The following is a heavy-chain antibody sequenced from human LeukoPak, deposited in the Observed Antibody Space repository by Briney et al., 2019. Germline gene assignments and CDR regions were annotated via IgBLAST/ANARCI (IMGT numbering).Heavy chain of an antibody. V-gene: IGHV3-74*01. CDR3: ARAYDYVWGSYPIDY. CDR1: GFTFSSYW. D-gene: IGHD3-16*02. Sequence: GGSLRLSCAASGFTFSSYWMHWVRQAPGKGLVWVSRINSDGSSTIYADSVKGRFTISRDNDKNTLYLQRNSLRAEDTAVYYCARAYDYVWGSYPIDYWGQGTLVTVSS. J-gene: IGHJ4*02. CDR2: INSDGSST.